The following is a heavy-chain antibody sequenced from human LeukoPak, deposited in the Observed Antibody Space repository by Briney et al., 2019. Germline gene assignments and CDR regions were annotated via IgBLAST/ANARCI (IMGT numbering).Heavy chain of an antibody. V-gene: IGHV1-2*02. CDR1: GYPFTGYY. J-gene: IGHJ4*02. CDR3: ARAHGYNDLDY. Sequence: ASVKVSCKASGYPFTGYYIHWVRQAPGQGLEWMGWFSPTSGRTKYAQKFEGRVTMTRDTSISTAYMEVSSLTSDDTAVYYCARAHGYNDLDYWGQGTLVTVSS. D-gene: IGHD5-24*01. CDR2: FSPTSGRT.